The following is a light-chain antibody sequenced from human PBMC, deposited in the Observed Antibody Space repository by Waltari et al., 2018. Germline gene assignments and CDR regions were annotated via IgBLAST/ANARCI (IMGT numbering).Light chain of an antibody. CDR3: QNHERLPAV. J-gene: IGKJ1*01. CDR2: GAS. V-gene: IGKV3-20*01. CDR1: QSVGRY. Sequence: EIVLTQSPGTLSLSPGERATLSCRASQSVGRYLAWYQQKPGQAPRLLIYGASSRATGIPDRFSGSGSGTDFRLTISRLEPEDFAVYYCQNHERLPAVFGQGTKVEIK.